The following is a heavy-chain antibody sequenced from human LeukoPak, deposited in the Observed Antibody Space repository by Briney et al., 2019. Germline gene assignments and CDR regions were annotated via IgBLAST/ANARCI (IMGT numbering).Heavy chain of an antibody. D-gene: IGHD3-10*01. J-gene: IGHJ4*02. CDR2: IYGGGSS. Sequence: SETLSLTCTVSGGSIGGVYWGWIRQPPGKGLEWIGYIYGGGSSTYNPSLQSRVIISMDTSQNQFSLKLISMTAADPGVYYCVRRRGGYGEGEFPFWGQGVLVTVS. V-gene: IGHV4-4*09. CDR3: VRRRGGYGEGEFPF. CDR1: GGSIGGVY.